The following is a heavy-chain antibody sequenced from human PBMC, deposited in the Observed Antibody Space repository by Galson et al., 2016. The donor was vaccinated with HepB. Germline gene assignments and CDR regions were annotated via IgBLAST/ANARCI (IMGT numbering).Heavy chain of an antibody. V-gene: IGHV3-23*01. CDR2: ITGSAETT. D-gene: IGHD3-10*01. Sequence: SLRLSCAASGFSFSSYWMTWVRQAPGKGLEWVSAITGSAETTYYADSVQGRFIISRDNSKNKLFLEMNSLRSEDTAIYYCAEDSGRHGWAFDIWGQGTMVTVSP. CDR1: GFSFSSYW. CDR3: AEDSGRHGWAFDI. J-gene: IGHJ3*02.